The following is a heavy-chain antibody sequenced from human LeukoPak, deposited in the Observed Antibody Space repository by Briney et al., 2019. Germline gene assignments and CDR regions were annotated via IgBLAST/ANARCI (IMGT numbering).Heavy chain of an antibody. CDR3: ARARRRDAFDI. V-gene: IGHV4-59*01. CDR2: IYYSGST. CDR1: GGSISSYY. J-gene: IGHJ3*02. Sequence: PSETLSLTCTVSGGSISSYYWSWIRQPPGKGLEWIGYIYYSGSTNYNPSLKSRVTISVDTSKNQFSLKLGSVTAADTAVYYCARARRRDAFDIWGQGTMVTVSS.